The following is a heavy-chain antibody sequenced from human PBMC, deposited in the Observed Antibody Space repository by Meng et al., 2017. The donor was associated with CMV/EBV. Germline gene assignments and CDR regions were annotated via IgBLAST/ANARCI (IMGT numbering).Heavy chain of an antibody. CDR3: ARASSGYGSAFDI. Sequence: ASVTVSCKASGYTFTGYYMHWVRQAPGQGLEWMGWINPNSGGTNYAQKFQGRVTMTRDTSISTAYMELSRLRSDDTAVYYCARASSGYGSAFDIWGQGTMVTVSS. D-gene: IGHD3-22*01. V-gene: IGHV1-2*02. CDR1: GYTFTGYY. CDR2: INPNSGGT. J-gene: IGHJ3*02.